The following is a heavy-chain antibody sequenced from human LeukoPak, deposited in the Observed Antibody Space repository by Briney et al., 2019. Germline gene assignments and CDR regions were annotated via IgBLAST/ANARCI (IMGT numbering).Heavy chain of an antibody. CDR1: GFTFSSYW. D-gene: IGHD6-6*01. Sequence: GSLRLSCAASGFTFSSYWMNWARQAPGKGLEWVASINHNGNVNYYVDSVKGRFTISRDNAKNSLYLQMNSLRAEDTAFYYCAKATYSTSPGYYFDYWGQGTLVTVSS. CDR2: INHNGNVN. V-gene: IGHV3-7*03. CDR3: AKATYSTSPGYYFDY. J-gene: IGHJ4*02.